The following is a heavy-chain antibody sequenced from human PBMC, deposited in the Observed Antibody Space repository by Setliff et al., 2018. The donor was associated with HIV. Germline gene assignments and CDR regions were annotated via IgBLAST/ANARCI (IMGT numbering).Heavy chain of an antibody. CDR1: GYSISSGYY. Sequence: PSETLSLTCTVSGYSISSGYYWGWIRQPPGMGLEWIGSIHHSGITYYNSSLKSRVTISVDTSKNQFSLNLTSVTAAATAVYYCARLGYSGSLVGAFDIWGQGTMVTVSS. J-gene: IGHJ3*02. D-gene: IGHD1-26*01. V-gene: IGHV4-38-2*02. CDR2: IHHSGIT. CDR3: ARLGYSGSLVGAFDI.